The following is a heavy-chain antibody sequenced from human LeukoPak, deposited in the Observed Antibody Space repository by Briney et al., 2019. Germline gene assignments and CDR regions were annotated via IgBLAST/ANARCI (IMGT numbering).Heavy chain of an antibody. CDR1: GYTLTELS. V-gene: IGHV1-24*01. Sequence: ASVKVSCKVSGYTLTELSMHWVRQAPGKGLEWMGGFDPEDGETIYAQKFQGRVTMTEDTSTDTAYKELSSLRSEDTAVYYCATVSRKGYGMDVWGQGTTVTVSS. D-gene: IGHD3-3*02. J-gene: IGHJ6*02. CDR2: FDPEDGET. CDR3: ATVSRKGYGMDV.